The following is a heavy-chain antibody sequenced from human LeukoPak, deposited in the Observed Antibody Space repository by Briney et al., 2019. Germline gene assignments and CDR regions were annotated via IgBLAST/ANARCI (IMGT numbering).Heavy chain of an antibody. CDR1: GLTFSNYA. CDR3: AKHFGASSGYAFDF. CDR2: ITASAAST. J-gene: IGHJ4*02. Sequence: GGSLRLSCEASGLTFSNYAMSWVRQAPGKGLEWVSTITASAASTYYTDSVRGRFTISRDNSKSTLYLQMSNLRAEDTAVYYCAKHFGASSGYAFDFWGQGTLVTVSP. V-gene: IGHV3-23*01. D-gene: IGHD5-12*01.